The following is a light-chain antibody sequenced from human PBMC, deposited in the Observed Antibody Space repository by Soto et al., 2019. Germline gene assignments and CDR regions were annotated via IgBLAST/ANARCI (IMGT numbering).Light chain of an antibody. CDR3: QHYNSYSEA. V-gene: IGKV3-20*01. J-gene: IGKJ1*01. CDR2: GAS. CDR1: QNFVSTY. Sequence: EVVLTQSTDTLSLSPGERATLSYWFSQNFVSTYLAWYQQKRGQAPRFLIYGASNRASGIPDRFSGSGSGTDFTLTISRLEPDDFATYYCQHYNSYSEAFGQGTKVDIK.